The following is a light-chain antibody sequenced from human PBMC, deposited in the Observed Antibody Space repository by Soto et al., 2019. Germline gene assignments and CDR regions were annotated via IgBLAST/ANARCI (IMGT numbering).Light chain of an antibody. CDR3: HQYNNWPPWT. CDR1: QSVSSN. Sequence: EIVMTQSPATLSVSPGERATLSCRASQSVSSNLAWYQQKPGQAPRLLIYGASTRATGIPATFSGSGSGTEFTITISSLQSEDFAVYYCHQYNNWPPWTFGQGTKVEIK. J-gene: IGKJ1*01. V-gene: IGKV3-15*01. CDR2: GAS.